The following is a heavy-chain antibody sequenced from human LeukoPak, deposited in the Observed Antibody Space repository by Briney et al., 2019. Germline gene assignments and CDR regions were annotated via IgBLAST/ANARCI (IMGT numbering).Heavy chain of an antibody. V-gene: IGHV3-7*05. CDR3: ARGGGRHVEY. J-gene: IGHJ4*02. CDR2: IKEDGSEK. CDR1: GFTFSDYW. Sequence: GESLRLSCAASGFTFSDYWMSWVRQAPGKGLEWVANIKEDGSEKNYVDSVKGRFTISRDNAKNSLYLQMNILRAEDTAVYYCARGGGRHVEYWGQGNLVTVSS. D-gene: IGHD3-16*01.